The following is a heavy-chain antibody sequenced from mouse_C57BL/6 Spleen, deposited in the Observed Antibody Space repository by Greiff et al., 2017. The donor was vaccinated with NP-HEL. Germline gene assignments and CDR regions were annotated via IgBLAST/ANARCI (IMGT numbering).Heavy chain of an antibody. CDR2: LHPNSGST. CDR1: GYTFTSYW. Sequence: QVQLQQSGAELVKPGASVKLSCKASGYTFTSYWMHWVKQRPGQGLEWIGMLHPNSGSTNYNEKFKSKATLTVDKSSSTAYMQLSSLTSEDSAVYYCARDYYGSSPYWYFDVWGTGTTVTVSS. D-gene: IGHD1-1*01. V-gene: IGHV1-64*01. J-gene: IGHJ1*03. CDR3: ARDYYGSSPYWYFDV.